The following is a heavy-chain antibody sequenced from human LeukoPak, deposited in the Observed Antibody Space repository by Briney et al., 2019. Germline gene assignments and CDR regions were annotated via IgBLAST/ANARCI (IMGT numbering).Heavy chain of an antibody. J-gene: IGHJ4*02. V-gene: IGHV4-34*01. CDR2: INHSGST. D-gene: IGHD2-15*01. CDR3: ARGMLLYYFDY. Sequence: SETLSLTCAVYGGSFSGYYWSWIRQPPGKGLEWIGEINHSGSTNYNPSLKSRVTISVGTSKNQSSLKLSSVTAADTAVYYCARGMLLYYFDYWGQGTLVTVSS. CDR1: GGSFSGYY.